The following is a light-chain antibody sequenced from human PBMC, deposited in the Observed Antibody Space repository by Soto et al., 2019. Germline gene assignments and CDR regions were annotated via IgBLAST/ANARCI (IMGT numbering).Light chain of an antibody. CDR3: QQYNNYPWT. CDR2: DAS. Sequence: DIQMTQSPSTLSASVGDRVTITCRASQSISSWLAWYQQKPGKAPKLLIYDASSMGSGVPSRFSGSGTGTEFTRTISSLQSDDFATYYCQQYNNYPWTFGQGTKVEIK. J-gene: IGKJ1*01. CDR1: QSISSW. V-gene: IGKV1-5*01.